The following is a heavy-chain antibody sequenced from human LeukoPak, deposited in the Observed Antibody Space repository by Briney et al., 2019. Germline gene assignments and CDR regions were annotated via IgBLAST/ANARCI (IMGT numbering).Heavy chain of an antibody. Sequence: GGSLRLSCATSGFPFSDSSMSWVRQAPGKGLEWISTTNSGGTSTYYAESVKGRFTISRDNSKNTLCLQMSSLRVEDTAVYYCAKQSYARSLGEGGPGTLVSVSS. CDR3: AKQSYARSLGE. CDR1: GFPFSDSS. J-gene: IGHJ4*02. D-gene: IGHD2-8*01. CDR2: TNSGGTST. V-gene: IGHV3-23*01.